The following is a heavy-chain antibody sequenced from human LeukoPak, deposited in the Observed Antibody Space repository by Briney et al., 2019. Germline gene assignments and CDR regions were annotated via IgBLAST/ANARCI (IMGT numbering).Heavy chain of an antibody. J-gene: IGHJ2*01. Sequence: GESLKISCKGSGYSFAFYWIGWVRQMPGKGLEWMGIIYPGDSDTTYSPSFQGQVTFSIDKSISTAYLQWSSLKASDTAMYYCARRSYGGNSGWYFDLWGRGTLVTVSS. CDR3: ARRSYGGNSGWYFDL. CDR1: GYSFAFYW. V-gene: IGHV5-51*01. D-gene: IGHD4-23*01. CDR2: IYPGDSDT.